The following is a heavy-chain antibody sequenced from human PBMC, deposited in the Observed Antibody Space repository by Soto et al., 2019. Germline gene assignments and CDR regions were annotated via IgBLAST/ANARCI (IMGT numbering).Heavy chain of an antibody. V-gene: IGHV3-7*03. CDR1: AFTFSNYW. CDR3: ARAAETGTVDY. J-gene: IGHJ4*02. D-gene: IGHD1-1*01. Sequence: EVHLVESGGDLVQPGGSLRLSCAASAFTFSNYWMSWVRQAPGKGLAWVANIDQGGSATYYVESVKGRFTISRDNAKNSLDLQMNSLGAEDAAVYYCARAAETGTVDYWGQGTLVTVSS. CDR2: IDQGGSAT.